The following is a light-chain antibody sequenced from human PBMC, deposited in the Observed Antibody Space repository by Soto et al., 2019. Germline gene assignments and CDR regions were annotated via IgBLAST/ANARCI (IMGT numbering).Light chain of an antibody. V-gene: IGKV3-15*01. CDR1: QSVSSN. Sequence: VLSQSPGTLSLSPGERATLSCRASQSVSSNLAWYHQKPGQAPRLLMFGSSTRATGIPARFSGSGSGTEFTLTISSLQSEDFAVYYCQQYNNWPQTFGQGTKVDIK. CDR3: QQYNNWPQT. J-gene: IGKJ1*01. CDR2: GSS.